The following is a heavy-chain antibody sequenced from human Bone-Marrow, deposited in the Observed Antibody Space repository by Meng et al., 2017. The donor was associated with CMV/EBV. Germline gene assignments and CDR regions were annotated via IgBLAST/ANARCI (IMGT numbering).Heavy chain of an antibody. CDR3: ARGLLDWLPNDY. CDR2: ISSSSSYI. Sequence: GGSLRLSCAASGFTFSSYSMNWVRQAPGKGLEWVSSISSSSSYIYYADSVKGRFTISRDNAKNSLYLQMNSLRAEDTAVYYCARGLLDWLPNDYWGQGKLVTVSS. D-gene: IGHD5-18*01. J-gene: IGHJ4*02. V-gene: IGHV3-21*01. CDR1: GFTFSSYS.